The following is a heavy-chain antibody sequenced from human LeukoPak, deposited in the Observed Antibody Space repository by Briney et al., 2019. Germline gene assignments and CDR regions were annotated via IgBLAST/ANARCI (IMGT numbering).Heavy chain of an antibody. D-gene: IGHD5-24*01. CDR3: ARHGSEGYGVQTDY. J-gene: IGHJ4*02. V-gene: IGHV4-34*01. CDR2: INHSGST. Sequence: SSETLSLTCAVYGGSFSGYYWSWIRQPPGKGLEWIGEINHSGSTYYNPSLKSRVTISVDTSKNQFSLKLSSVTAADTAVYYCARHGSEGYGVQTDYWGQGTLVTVSS. CDR1: GGSFSGYY.